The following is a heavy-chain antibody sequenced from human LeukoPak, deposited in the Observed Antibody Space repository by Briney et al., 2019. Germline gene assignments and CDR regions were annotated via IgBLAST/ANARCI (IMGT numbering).Heavy chain of an antibody. CDR2: ISSSSSYI. D-gene: IGHD1-14*01. CDR1: GFTFSSYS. CDR3: ARGPSRRYITKENYFDY. J-gene: IGHJ4*02. Sequence: GGALRLSCAASGFTFSSYSMNWVRQAPGKELEWVSSISSSSSYIYYADSVKGRFTISRDNAKNSLYLQMNSLRAEDTAVYYCARGPSRRYITKENYFDYWGQGTLVTVSS. V-gene: IGHV3-21*01.